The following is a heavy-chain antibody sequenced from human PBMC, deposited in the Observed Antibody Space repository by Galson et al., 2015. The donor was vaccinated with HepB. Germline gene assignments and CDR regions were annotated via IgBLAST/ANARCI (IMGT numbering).Heavy chain of an antibody. J-gene: IGHJ5*02. Sequence: SLRLSCAASGFTFNSYWMHWVRQAPGKGLVWVSRINSDGSSTSYADSVKGRFTISRDNAKNTLYLQMNSLRAEDTAVYYCARAPRGNYNWFDPWGQGTLVSVSS. V-gene: IGHV3-74*01. CDR2: INSDGSST. D-gene: IGHD1-7*01. CDR3: ARAPRGNYNWFDP. CDR1: GFTFNSYW.